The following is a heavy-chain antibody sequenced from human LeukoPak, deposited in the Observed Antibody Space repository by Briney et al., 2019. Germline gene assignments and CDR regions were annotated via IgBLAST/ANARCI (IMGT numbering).Heavy chain of an antibody. J-gene: IGHJ3*02. Sequence: ASVKVSCKASGYTFTSYDISWVRQAPGQGLEWMGWISAYNGNTNYAQKLQGRVTMTTDTSTSTAYMELRSLRSDDTAVYYCARDSYCSSTSCYRAFDIWGQGTMVTVSS. V-gene: IGHV1-18*01. CDR3: ARDSYCSSTSCYRAFDI. CDR1: GYTFTSYD. CDR2: ISAYNGNT. D-gene: IGHD2-2*01.